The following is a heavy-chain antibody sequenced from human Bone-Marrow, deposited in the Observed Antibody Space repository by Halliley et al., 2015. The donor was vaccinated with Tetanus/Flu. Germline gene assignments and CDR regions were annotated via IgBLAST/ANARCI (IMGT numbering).Heavy chain of an antibody. CDR2: IIPYGNI. Sequence: TLSLTCAVYGGSFGDSGYYWNWCRQPPGKGLEWIGEIIPYGNINYNQSLQSQVTISVDTSKNQFSLKLSSVSAADTAVYYCARGHRVSNGWGTYYNYGMDAWGQGTAVSVSS. D-gene: IGHD6-19*01. CDR1: GGSFGDSGYY. V-gene: IGHV4-34*01. J-gene: IGHJ6*02. CDR3: ARGHRVSNGWGTYYNYGMDA.